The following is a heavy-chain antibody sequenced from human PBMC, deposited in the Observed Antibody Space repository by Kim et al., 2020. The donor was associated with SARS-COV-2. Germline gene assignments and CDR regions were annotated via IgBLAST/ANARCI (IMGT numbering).Heavy chain of an antibody. D-gene: IGHD1-1*01. CDR1: GFTFSSYG. Sequence: GGSLGLSCAASGFTFSSYGMHWVRQAPGKGLEWVAVISYDGSNKYYADSVKGRFTISRDNSKNTLYLQMNSLRAEDTAVYYCAKDLGGTGTLYYYYGMDV. CDR2: ISYDGSNK. CDR3: AKDLGGTGTLYYYYGMDV. V-gene: IGHV3-30*18. J-gene: IGHJ6*01.